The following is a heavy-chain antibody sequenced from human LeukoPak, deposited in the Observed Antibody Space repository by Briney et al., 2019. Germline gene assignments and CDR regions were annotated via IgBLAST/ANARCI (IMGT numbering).Heavy chain of an antibody. CDR2: INHSGST. CDR1: GGSFSGYY. J-gene: IGHJ5*02. CDR3: ARASSTNWFDP. Sequence: PSETLSLTCAVYGGSFSGYYWSWIRQPPGKGLEWIGEINHSGSTYYNPSLKSRVTISVDRSKNQFSLKLSSVTAADTAVYYCARASSTNWFDPWGQGTLVTASS. D-gene: IGHD6-13*01. V-gene: IGHV4-34*01.